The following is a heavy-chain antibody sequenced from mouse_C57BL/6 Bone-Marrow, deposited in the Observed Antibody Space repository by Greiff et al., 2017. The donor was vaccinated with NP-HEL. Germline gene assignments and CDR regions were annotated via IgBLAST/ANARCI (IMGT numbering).Heavy chain of an antibody. CDR3: ARESNYYFDY. D-gene: IGHD2-5*01. J-gene: IGHJ2*01. CDR1: GFTFSSYT. Sequence: EVQGVESGGGLVKPGGSLKLSCAASGFTFSSYTMSWVRQTPEKRLEWVATISGGGGNTYYPDSVKGRFTISRDNAKNTLYLQMSSLRSEDTALYYCARESNYYFDYWGQGTTLTVSS. V-gene: IGHV5-9*01. CDR2: ISGGGGNT.